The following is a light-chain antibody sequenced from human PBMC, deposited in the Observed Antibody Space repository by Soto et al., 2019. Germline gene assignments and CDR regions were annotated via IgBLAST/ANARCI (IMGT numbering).Light chain of an antibody. Sequence: YELTQPPSVSVSPGQTASITCSGDKLGDKYACWYQQKPGQSPVLVIYQDTKRPSGIPERFSGSNSGNTATLTISGTQAMDEADYYCQAWDYSTVVFGGGTKLTVL. CDR3: QAWDYSTVV. CDR2: QDT. CDR1: KLGDKY. V-gene: IGLV3-1*01. J-gene: IGLJ2*01.